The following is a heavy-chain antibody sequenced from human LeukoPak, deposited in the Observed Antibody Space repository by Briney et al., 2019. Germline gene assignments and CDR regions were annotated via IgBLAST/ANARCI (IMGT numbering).Heavy chain of an antibody. D-gene: IGHD3-22*01. CDR3: AKRPRDTSGYYLGAFDG. Sequence: GGSLRLSCAASGFTFSSYAMTWVRQAPGKGLEWVSAISASGGETYYPDSVKGRFTISRDNSKNTLYLHMSSLRAEDTAVYFCAKRPRDTSGYYLGAFDGWGLGTTVTVSS. CDR2: ISASGGET. CDR1: GFTFSSYA. J-gene: IGHJ3*01. V-gene: IGHV3-23*01.